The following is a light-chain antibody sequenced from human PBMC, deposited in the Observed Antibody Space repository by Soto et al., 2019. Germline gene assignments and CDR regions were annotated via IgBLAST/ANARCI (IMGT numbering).Light chain of an antibody. CDR3: HQYYSYSRT. Sequence: DLQMTQSPSTLSASVGDRVTITCRASQSISTWLAWYQQKPGKAPTLLIYKASSLESGVPSRFSGSGSGTEFTLTISNLQPDDFATYYCHQYYSYSRTFGQGTKVEIK. CDR2: KAS. CDR1: QSISTW. J-gene: IGKJ1*01. V-gene: IGKV1-5*03.